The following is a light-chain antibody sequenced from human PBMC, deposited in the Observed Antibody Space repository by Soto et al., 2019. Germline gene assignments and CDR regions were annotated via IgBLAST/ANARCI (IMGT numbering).Light chain of an antibody. CDR1: QSVSIY. Sequence: EIVLTQSPATLSLSPGERVTLSCWASQSVSIYLNWYQQRPGQAPRLLIYDASKRATGIPPRFSGRGSGTDFTLTISSLEPEDFAVYYCQQRSDWPVTFGPGTTVDFK. V-gene: IGKV3-11*01. CDR2: DAS. CDR3: QQRSDWPVT. J-gene: IGKJ3*01.